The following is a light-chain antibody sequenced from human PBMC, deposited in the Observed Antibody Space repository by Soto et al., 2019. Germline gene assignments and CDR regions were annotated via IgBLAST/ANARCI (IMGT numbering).Light chain of an antibody. CDR1: QSVSSN. V-gene: IGKV3-15*01. Sequence: EIVMTQSPSTLSVSPVERSTLSCRASQSVSSNLAWYQHKPGQAPRLLISGASTRATGIPARFSGSGSGTEFALTISSLQSEDFAVYYCQQYNNWPITFGQGTRLEIK. CDR3: QQYNNWPIT. J-gene: IGKJ5*01. CDR2: GAS.